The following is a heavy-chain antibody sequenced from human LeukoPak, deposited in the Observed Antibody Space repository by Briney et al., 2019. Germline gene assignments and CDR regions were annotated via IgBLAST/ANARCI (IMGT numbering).Heavy chain of an antibody. J-gene: IGHJ4*02. D-gene: IGHD3-9*01. CDR1: GFTFSDHY. CDR2: IRNKANGYTT. CDR3: ARAQYFDWLLFDY. Sequence: GGSLRLSCAASGFTFSDHYMDWVRQAPGKGLEWVARIRNKANGYTTEDAASVKGRFAISRDDSKNSLSLQMNSLKTEDTAVYYCARAQYFDWLLFDYWGQGTLVTVSS. V-gene: IGHV3-72*01.